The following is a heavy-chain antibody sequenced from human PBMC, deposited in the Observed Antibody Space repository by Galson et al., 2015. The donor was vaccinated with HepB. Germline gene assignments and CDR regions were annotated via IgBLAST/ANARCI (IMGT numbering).Heavy chain of an antibody. J-gene: IGHJ4*02. Sequence: SVKVSCKASGYTFTSYGISWVRQAPGQGLEWMGWISAYNGNTNYAQKLQVRVTMTTDTSTSTAYMELRSLRSDDTAVYYCARGYDSSGYYYFSPLFYFDYWGQGTLVTVSS. D-gene: IGHD3-22*01. CDR3: ARGYDSSGYYYFSPLFYFDY. V-gene: IGHV1-18*01. CDR2: ISAYNGNT. CDR1: GYTFTSYG.